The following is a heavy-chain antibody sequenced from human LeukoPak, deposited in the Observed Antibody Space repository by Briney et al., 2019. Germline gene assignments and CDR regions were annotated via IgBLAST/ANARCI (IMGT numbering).Heavy chain of an antibody. CDR1: GGSISSYY. CDR3: ARGWCGELKGVLFDY. CDR2: IYYSGST. Sequence: SETLSLTCTVSGGSISSYYWSWIRQPPGKGLEWVGYIYYSGSTNYNPSLKSRVTISVDTSKNQFSLKLSSVTAADTAVYYCARGWCGELKGVLFDYWGQGTLVTVSS. J-gene: IGHJ4*02. V-gene: IGHV4-59*12. D-gene: IGHD3-10*01.